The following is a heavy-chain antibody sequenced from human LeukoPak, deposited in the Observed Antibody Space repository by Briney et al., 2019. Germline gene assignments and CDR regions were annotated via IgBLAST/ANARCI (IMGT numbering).Heavy chain of an antibody. V-gene: IGHV4-59*01. CDR2: IYYSGST. J-gene: IGHJ5*02. D-gene: IGHD2-15*01. CDR3: ARDKYCSGGSCYSDWFDP. Sequence: SETLSLTCTVSGGSISSYYWSWIRQPPGKGLEWLGYIYYSGSTNYNPSLKSRVTISVDTSKNQFSLKLSSVTAADTAVYYCARDKYCSGGSCYSDWFDPWGQGTLVTVSS. CDR1: GGSISSYY.